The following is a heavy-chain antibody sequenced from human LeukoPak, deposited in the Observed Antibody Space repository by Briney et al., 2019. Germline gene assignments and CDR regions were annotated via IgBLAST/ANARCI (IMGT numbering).Heavy chain of an antibody. Sequence: SETLSLTCTVSGGSISSYYWSWIRQPPGKGLEGIGYIYYSASTYYNPSLKSRVTISVDTSKNQFSLKLSSVTAADTAVYYCARGPLIWFGELSGSYFDYWGQGTLVTVSS. D-gene: IGHD3-10*01. J-gene: IGHJ4*02. V-gene: IGHV4-59*08. CDR2: IYYSAST. CDR1: GGSISSYY. CDR3: ARGPLIWFGELSGSYFDY.